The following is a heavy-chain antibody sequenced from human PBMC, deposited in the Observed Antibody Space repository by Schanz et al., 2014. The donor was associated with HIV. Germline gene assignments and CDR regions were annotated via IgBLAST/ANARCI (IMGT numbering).Heavy chain of an antibody. V-gene: IGHV3-9*01. Sequence: EVQLVESGGGLVQPGRSLRLSCAASGFTFDDYAMHWVRQAPGKGLEWVSGIYSDGSTTSYADSVKGRFTISRDNAKNTLYLQMNSLRAVDTAVYFCARDGMAFYGMDVWGQGTTVTVSS. CDR3: ARDGMAFYGMDV. CDR2: IYSDGSTT. J-gene: IGHJ6*02. CDR1: GFTFDDYA. D-gene: IGHD1-20*01.